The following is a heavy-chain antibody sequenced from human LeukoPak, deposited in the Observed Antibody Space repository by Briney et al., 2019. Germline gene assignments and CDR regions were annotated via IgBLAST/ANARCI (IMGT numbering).Heavy chain of an antibody. J-gene: IGHJ4*02. CDR1: GFTFSSYA. V-gene: IGHV3-23*01. CDR3: ASDSSGPFDY. D-gene: IGHD6-19*01. CDR2: ISSSGST. Sequence: PGGSLRLSCAASGFTFSSYAMSWVRQAPGKGLEWVSAISSSGSTYYADSVKGRFTISKDNSKNTLYLQMNSLRAEDTAVYYCASDSSGPFDYWGQGTLVTVSS.